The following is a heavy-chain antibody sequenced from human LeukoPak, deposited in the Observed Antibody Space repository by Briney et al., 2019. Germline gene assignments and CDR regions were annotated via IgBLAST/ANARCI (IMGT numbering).Heavy chain of an antibody. J-gene: IGHJ4*02. CDR3: AKDGGYGSGSYYPDY. D-gene: IGHD3-10*01. CDR2: ISGGAGGA. Sequence: GGSLRLSCAASGFTFSIYAMNWVRQAPGKGLEWVSRISGGAGGAAYADSVKGRFTISRDNSKNTLYLQMNSLRAEDTAVYYCAKDGGYGSGSYYPDYWGQGTLVTVSS. V-gene: IGHV3-23*01. CDR1: GFTFSIYA.